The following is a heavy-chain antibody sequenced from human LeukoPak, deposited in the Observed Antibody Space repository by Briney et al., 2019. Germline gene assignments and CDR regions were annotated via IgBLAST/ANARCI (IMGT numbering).Heavy chain of an antibody. CDR2: MNPNSGNT. CDR1: GYTFTSYD. D-gene: IGHD2-2*01. J-gene: IGHJ3*02. Sequence: ASVKVSCKASGYTFTSYDINWVRQATGQGLEWMGWMNPNSGNTGYARKFQGRVTITRNTSISTAYMELSSLRSEDTAVYYCARVIENCSSTSCYLPGGDDALDIWGQGTMVTVSS. V-gene: IGHV1-8*03. CDR3: ARVIENCSSTSCYLPGGDDALDI.